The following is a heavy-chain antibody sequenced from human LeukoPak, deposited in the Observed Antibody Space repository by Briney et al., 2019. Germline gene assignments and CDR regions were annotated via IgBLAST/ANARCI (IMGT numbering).Heavy chain of an antibody. D-gene: IGHD3-10*01. CDR3: ARDYAREWFGDYYFDY. Sequence: SETLPLTCTVSGGSISGYYWSWIRQPPGKGLEWIGRIYTSGSTNYNPSLKSRVTMSVDTSKNQFSLKLSSLTAADTAVYYCARDYAREWFGDYYFDYWGQGTLVTVSS. CDR2: IYTSGST. V-gene: IGHV4-4*07. CDR1: GGSISGYY. J-gene: IGHJ4*02.